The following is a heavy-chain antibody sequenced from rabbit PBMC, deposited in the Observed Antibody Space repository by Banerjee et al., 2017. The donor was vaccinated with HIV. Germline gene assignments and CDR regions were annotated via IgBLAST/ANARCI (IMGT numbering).Heavy chain of an antibody. D-gene: IGHD4-1*01. Sequence: QQLEESGGDLVKPEGSLTLTCTASGFTLSSYWMCWVRQAPGKGLELIACIYAGSGITWYASWVNGRFTVSSHNAQNTLYLQLNSLTAADTASYFCARDLAGVTGWNFGLWGPGTLVT. CDR2: IYAGSGIT. CDR1: GFTLSSYW. V-gene: IGHV1S7*01. J-gene: IGHJ4*01. CDR3: ARDLAGVTGWNFGL.